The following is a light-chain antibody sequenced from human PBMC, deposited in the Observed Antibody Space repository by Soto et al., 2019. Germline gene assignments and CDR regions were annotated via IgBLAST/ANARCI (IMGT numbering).Light chain of an antibody. CDR2: HND. CDR1: SSNIGSNT. V-gene: IGLV1-44*01. Sequence: QAVVTQPPSASGTPGQRVTISCSGRSSNIGSNTVDWHRQLPGTAPELLIYHNDQRPSGVPDRFSGSKSGTSASLAISGLQSEDEADFYCAAWDDTLNVYVFGTGTKLTVL. CDR3: AAWDDTLNVYV. J-gene: IGLJ1*01.